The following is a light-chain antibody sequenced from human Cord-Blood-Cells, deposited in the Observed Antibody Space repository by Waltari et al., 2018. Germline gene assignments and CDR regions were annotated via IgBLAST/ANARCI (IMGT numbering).Light chain of an antibody. CDR3: CSYAGSYSRYV. Sequence: QSALTQPRSVSGSPGQSVTISCTGTSSDVGGYNYVSWYQQHPGKAPKLMIYEVSKRPSGVPDRFSGSKSGNTASLTISGLQAEDEADYYCCSYAGSYSRYVFGTGTKVTVL. CDR1: SSDVGGYNY. J-gene: IGLJ1*01. V-gene: IGLV2-11*01. CDR2: EVS.